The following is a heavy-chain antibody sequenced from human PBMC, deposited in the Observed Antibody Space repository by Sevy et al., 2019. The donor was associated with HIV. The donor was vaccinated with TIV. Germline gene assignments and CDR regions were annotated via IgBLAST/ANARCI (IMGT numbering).Heavy chain of an antibody. J-gene: IGHJ4*02. CDR1: GFTFSANW. Sequence: GGSLRLSCAASGFTFSANWMNWVRQAPGKGLEWVANIKADGRDKHYVDSVEGRFTISRDNAKNLLFLQMNSLRVEETAVYYCAHETFGRFESWGQGTQATVSS. D-gene: IGHD3-16*01. CDR2: IKADGRDK. V-gene: IGHV3-7*01. CDR3: AHETFGRFES.